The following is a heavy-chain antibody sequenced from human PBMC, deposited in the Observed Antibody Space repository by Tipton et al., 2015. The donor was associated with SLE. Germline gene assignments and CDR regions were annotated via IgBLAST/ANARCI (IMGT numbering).Heavy chain of an antibody. CDR3: ASELIQDYFDY. CDR1: GFTFSSYA. V-gene: IGHV3-30*04. J-gene: IGHJ4*02. Sequence: SLRLSCAASGFTFSSYAMHWVRQAPGKGLEWVAVISYDGSNKYYADSVKGRFTISRDNSKNTLYLQMNSLRAGDTAVYYCASELIQDYFDYWGQGTLVTVSS. CDR2: ISYDGSNK.